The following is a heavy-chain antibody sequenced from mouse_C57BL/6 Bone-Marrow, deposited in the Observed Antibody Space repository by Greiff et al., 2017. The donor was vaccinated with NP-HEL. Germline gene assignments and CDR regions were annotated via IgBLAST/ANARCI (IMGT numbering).Heavy chain of an antibody. J-gene: IGHJ4*01. CDR3: ARSLTIVTHYYAMDY. CDR2: INPGSGGT. V-gene: IGHV1-54*01. Sequence: VKVVESGAELVRPGTSVKVSCKASGYAFTNYLIEWVKQRPGQGLEWIGVINPGSGGTNYNEKFKGKATLTADKSSSTAYMQLSSLTSEDSAVYFCARSLTIVTHYYAMDYWGQGTSVTVSS. D-gene: IGHD2-5*01. CDR1: GYAFTNYL.